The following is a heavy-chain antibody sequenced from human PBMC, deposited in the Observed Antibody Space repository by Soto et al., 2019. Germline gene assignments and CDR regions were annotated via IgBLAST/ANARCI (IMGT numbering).Heavy chain of an antibody. CDR1: GGTFSSYA. CDR3: ARHVPAAGYYYGMDV. J-gene: IGHJ6*02. V-gene: IGHV1-69*05. D-gene: IGHD2-2*01. CDR2: IIPIFGTA. Sequence: QVQLVQSGAEVKKPGSSVKVSCKASGGTFSSYAISWVRQAPGQGLEWMGGIIPIFGTANYAQKFQGRVTXPXXXSXXTAYMELSILRSEDTAVYYCARHVPAAGYYYGMDVWGQGTTVTVSS.